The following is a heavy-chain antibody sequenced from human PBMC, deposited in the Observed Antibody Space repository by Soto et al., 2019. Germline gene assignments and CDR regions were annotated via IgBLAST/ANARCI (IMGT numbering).Heavy chain of an antibody. V-gene: IGHV5-10-1*01. D-gene: IGHD3-22*01. CDR1: GYSFTSYW. Sequence: GESLKISCKGSGYSFTSYWISGVRQIAGKGLEWMGRIDPSDSYTNYSPSFQGHVTISADKSISTAYLQWSSLKASDTAMYYCASPFTEYYYDSSGDETIYGMDVWGQGTTVTVSS. CDR2: IDPSDSYT. J-gene: IGHJ6*02. CDR3: ASPFTEYYYDSSGDETIYGMDV.